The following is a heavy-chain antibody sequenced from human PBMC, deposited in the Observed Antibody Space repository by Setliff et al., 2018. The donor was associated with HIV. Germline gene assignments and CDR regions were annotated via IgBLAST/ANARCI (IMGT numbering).Heavy chain of an antibody. J-gene: IGHJ5*02. CDR1: GGSASNSRYY. Sequence: SETLSLTCTVSGGSASNSRYYWAWIRQPPGKGLEYIGSIYYNEKTYYDPSLKRQVTIYIDPSNNQFSLNLTSVTAEDTAVSYCASRVYYSDGNNFLREAGFDPWGQGTLVTVSS. D-gene: IGHD3-22*01. CDR2: IYYNEKT. V-gene: IGHV4-39*01. CDR3: ASRVYYSDGNNFLREAGFDP.